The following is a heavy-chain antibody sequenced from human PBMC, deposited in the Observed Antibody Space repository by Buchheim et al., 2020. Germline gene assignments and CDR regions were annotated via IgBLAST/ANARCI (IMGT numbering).Heavy chain of an antibody. CDR2: ISSSGSTI. Sequence: VQLVESGGGVVQPGRSLRLSCAASGFTFSSYEMNWVRQAPGKGLEWVSYISSSGSTIYYADSVKGRFTISRDNAKNSLYLQMNSLRAEDTAVYYCARELHIVDPTSYYYYYYMDVWGKGTT. CDR3: ARELHIVDPTSYYYYYYMDV. CDR1: GFTFSSYE. D-gene: IGHD5-12*01. J-gene: IGHJ6*03. V-gene: IGHV3-48*03.